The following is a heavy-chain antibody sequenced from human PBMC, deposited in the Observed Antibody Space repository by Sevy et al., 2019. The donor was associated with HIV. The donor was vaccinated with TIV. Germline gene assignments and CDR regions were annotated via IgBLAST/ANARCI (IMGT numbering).Heavy chain of an antibody. CDR2: ISYDGSNK. CDR1: GFTFSSYA. V-gene: IGHV3-30-3*01. J-gene: IGHJ6*03. CDR3: ARDNITGTVDYYYYMDV. Sequence: GGSLRLSCAASGFTFSSYAMHWVRQAPGKGLEWVAVISYDGSNKYYADSVKGRFTISRDNSKNTLYLQMNSLRAEDTAVHYCARDNITGTVDYYYYMDVWGKGTTVTVSS. D-gene: IGHD1-20*01.